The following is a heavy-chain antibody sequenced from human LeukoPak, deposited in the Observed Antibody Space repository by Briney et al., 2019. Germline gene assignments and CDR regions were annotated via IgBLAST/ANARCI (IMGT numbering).Heavy chain of an antibody. CDR2: IYSGGST. J-gene: IGHJ3*02. CDR3: ARSEIDYNAFDI. D-gene: IGHD1-14*01. CDR1: GFTVSSNY. Sequence: GGSLRLSCAPSGFTVSSNYMSWVRQAPGKGLEWVSVIYSGGSTYYADSVKGRFTISRHNSKNTLYLQMNSLRSDDTAVYYCARSEIDYNAFDIWGQGTMVTVSS. V-gene: IGHV3-66*01.